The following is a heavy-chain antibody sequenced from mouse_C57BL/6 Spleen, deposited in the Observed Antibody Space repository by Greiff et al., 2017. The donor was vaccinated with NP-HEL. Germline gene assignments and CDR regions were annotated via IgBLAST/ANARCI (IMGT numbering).Heavy chain of an antibody. J-gene: IGHJ2*01. V-gene: IGHV6-3*01. CDR1: GFTFSNYW. CDR3: TTVAYYSNIFDY. D-gene: IGHD2-5*01. Sequence: EVMLVESGGGLVQPGGSMKLSCVASGFTFSNYWMNWVRQSPEKGLEWVAQIRLKSDNYATHYAESVKGRFTISRDDSKSSVYLQMNNLRAEDTGIYYCTTVAYYSNIFDYWGQGTTLTVSS. CDR2: IRLKSDNYAT.